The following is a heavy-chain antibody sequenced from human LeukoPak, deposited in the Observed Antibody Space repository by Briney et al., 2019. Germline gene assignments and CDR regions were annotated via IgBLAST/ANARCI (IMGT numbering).Heavy chain of an antibody. D-gene: IGHD3-16*01. V-gene: IGHV3-48*04. CDR1: GFTFSSYG. CDR3: ARVSARWGRGY. J-gene: IGHJ4*02. CDR2: ISSSGSTI. Sequence: GGSLRLSCAASGFTFSSYGMSWVRQAPGKGLEWVSYISSSGSTIYYADSVKGRFTISRDNAKNSLYLQMNSLRAEDTAVYYCARVSARWGRGYWGQGTLVTVSS.